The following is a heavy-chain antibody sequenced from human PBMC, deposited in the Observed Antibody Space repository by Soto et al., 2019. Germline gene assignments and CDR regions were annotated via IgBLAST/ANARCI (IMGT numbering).Heavy chain of an antibody. V-gene: IGHV3-7*03. D-gene: IGHD1-1*01. CDR2: IKEDGSEM. CDR1: GFTFTNYW. CDR3: LSFWTDP. Sequence: EVQMVGSGGGLVQPGGSLRLSCAASGFTFTNYWMNWVRQAPGKGLEWVANIKEDGSEMNYVDSVKGRFTISRDNAKNSVYLQMNSLRAEDTAVYYCLSFWTDPWGQGTLVTVSS. J-gene: IGHJ5*02.